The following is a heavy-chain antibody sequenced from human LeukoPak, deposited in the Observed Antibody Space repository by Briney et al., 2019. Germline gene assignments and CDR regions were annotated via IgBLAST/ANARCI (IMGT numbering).Heavy chain of an antibody. CDR1: GFSLSTSGVG. Sequence: ESGPTLVKRTQTLTLTCTFSGFSLSTSGVGVGWIRQPPGKALEWLALIYWDDDKRYSPSLKSRLTITKDTSKNQVVLTMTNMDPVDTATYYCAHRRDSSSWYGDNWFDPWGQGTLVTVSS. V-gene: IGHV2-5*02. CDR3: AHRRDSSSWYGDNWFDP. D-gene: IGHD6-13*01. J-gene: IGHJ5*02. CDR2: IYWDDDK.